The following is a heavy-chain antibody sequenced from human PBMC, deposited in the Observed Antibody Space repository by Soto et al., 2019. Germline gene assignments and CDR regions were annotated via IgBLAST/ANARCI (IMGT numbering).Heavy chain of an antibody. CDR1: GFTFSSYA. D-gene: IGHD4-17*01. V-gene: IGHV3-30-3*01. J-gene: IGHJ4*02. CDR3: ARDRERGDITYYFDY. CDR2: ISYDGSNK. Sequence: GGSLRLSCAASGFTFSSYAMHWVRQAPGKGLEWVAVISYDGSNKYYADSVKDRFTISRDNSKNTLYLQMNSLRAEDTAFYYCARDRERGDITYYFDYWGQGTLVTVSS.